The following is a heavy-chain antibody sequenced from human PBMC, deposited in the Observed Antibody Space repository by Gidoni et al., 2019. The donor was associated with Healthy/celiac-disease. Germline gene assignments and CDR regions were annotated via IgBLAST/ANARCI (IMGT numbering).Heavy chain of an antibody. CDR1: GFTFSSYA. J-gene: IGHJ4*02. D-gene: IGHD3-3*01. V-gene: IGHV3-23*01. Sequence: EVQLLESGGGLVQPGGSLRLSCAASGFTFSSYAMSWVRQAPGKGLEWVSAISGSGGSTYYADSVKGRFTISRDNSKNTLYLQMNSLRAEDTAVYYCAKAPSITIFGVVIIPYFDYWGQGTLVTVSS. CDR2: ISGSGGST. CDR3: AKAPSITIFGVVIIPYFDY.